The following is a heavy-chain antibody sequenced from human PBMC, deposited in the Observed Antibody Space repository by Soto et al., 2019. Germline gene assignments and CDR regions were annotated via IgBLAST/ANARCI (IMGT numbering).Heavy chain of an antibody. V-gene: IGHV3-66*01. CDR2: IYSAGNT. CDR1: GFTVSSNY. Sequence: EVQLVESGGGLVQPGGSLRLSCTASGFTVSSNYMSWVRQAPGKGLEWVSVIYSAGNTYYADSVKGRFSISRDNSKNTLYLVMNSLRAEDTAVYYCARDVSGGLHPWRQGSLVTVSS. D-gene: IGHD3-10*01. J-gene: IGHJ5*02. CDR3: ARDVSGGLHP.